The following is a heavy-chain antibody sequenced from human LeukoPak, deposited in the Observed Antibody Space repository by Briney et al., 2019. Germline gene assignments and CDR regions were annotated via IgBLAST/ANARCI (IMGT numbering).Heavy chain of an antibody. J-gene: IGHJ4*02. CDR3: ARGPTAGDSSGYPVDY. Sequence: SVKVSCKASGGTFSSSAISWVRQAPGQGLEWMGGIIPIFDTANYAQKFQGRVTITADESTSTAYMELSSLRSEDTAVYYCARGPTAGDSSGYPVDYWGQGTLVTVSS. CDR1: GGTFSSSA. CDR2: IIPIFDTA. D-gene: IGHD3-22*01. V-gene: IGHV1-69*13.